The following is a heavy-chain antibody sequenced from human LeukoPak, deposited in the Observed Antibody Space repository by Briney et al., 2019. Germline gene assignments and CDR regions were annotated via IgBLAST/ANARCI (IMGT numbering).Heavy chain of an antibody. V-gene: IGHV3-21*01. CDR2: ISSTSSYI. CDR3: ARDWAGSSYDY. CDR1: GFTFSSYS. J-gene: IGHJ4*02. D-gene: IGHD3-10*01. Sequence: GGSLRLYCAASGFTFSSYSIHWVRQTPGKGREWVSSISSTSSYIYYADSVKGRFTISRDNAKNTVYLQMKSLRAEDTAVYYCARDWAGSSYDYWGQGTLVTVSS.